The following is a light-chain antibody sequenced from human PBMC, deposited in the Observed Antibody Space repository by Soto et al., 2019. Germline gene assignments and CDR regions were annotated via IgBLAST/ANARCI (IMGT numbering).Light chain of an antibody. CDR3: QQYNNWPYT. Sequence: EIVMTQSPVTLSASPGERAALSCRASQSVSSNFAWYQQKPGQAPRLLIYRASTRATGIPSRFSGSGSATEFTLTISSLQSEDFAVYYCQQYNNWPYTFGQGTKLEIK. V-gene: IGKV3-15*01. J-gene: IGKJ2*01. CDR2: RAS. CDR1: QSVSSN.